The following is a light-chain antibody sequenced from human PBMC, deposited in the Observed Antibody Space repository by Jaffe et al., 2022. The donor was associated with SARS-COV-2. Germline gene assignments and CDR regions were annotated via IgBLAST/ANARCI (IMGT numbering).Light chain of an antibody. CDR1: SSDVGRYNS. CDR3: TSYTSSATYV. J-gene: IGLJ1*01. V-gene: IGLV2-14*01. Sequence: QSALTQPASVSGSPGQSITISCTGTSSDVGRYNSVSWYQQHPGKAPKLMIYVVSYRPSGVSNRFSGSKSGNTASLTISGLQAEDEADYYCTSYTSSATYVFGTGTKVTVL. CDR2: VVS.